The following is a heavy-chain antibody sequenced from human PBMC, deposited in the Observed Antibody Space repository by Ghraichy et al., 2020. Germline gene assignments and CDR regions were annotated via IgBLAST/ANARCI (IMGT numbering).Heavy chain of an antibody. CDR1: GFTFSSWD. D-gene: IGHD5-24*01. V-gene: IGHV3-21*01. Sequence: GDSLNISCAASGFTFSSWDMNWVRQAPGKGLEWVSSISSNSLYIYYADSVKGRFTISRDNVEKSLYLHMNSLRGEDTALYYCASYDYNFGEDYWGQGTLVTVSS. J-gene: IGHJ4*02. CDR2: ISSNSLYI. CDR3: ASYDYNFGEDY.